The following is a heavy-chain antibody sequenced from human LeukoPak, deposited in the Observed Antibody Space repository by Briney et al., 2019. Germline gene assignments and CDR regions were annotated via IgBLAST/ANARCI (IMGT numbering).Heavy chain of an antibody. CDR3: ATLSYDYYHDSGLQIN. D-gene: IGHD3-16*01. CDR2: IRGSGGST. CDR1: GFTVSSYA. V-gene: IGHV3-23*01. J-gene: IGHJ4*02. Sequence: GGSLRLSCAASGFTVSSYAMSWVRQAPGKGLEWVSAIRGSGGSTYYADSVKGRFTISRDNAKNPLHLQKNSLRAEDTALYYCATLSYDYYHDSGLQINWGQGTLVTVSS.